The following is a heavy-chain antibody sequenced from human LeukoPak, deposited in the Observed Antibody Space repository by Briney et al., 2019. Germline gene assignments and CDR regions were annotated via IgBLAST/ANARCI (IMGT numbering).Heavy chain of an antibody. V-gene: IGHV3-21*01. CDR3: ARDESITIFGVVNGGWFDP. D-gene: IGHD3-3*01. Sequence: GGSLRLSCAASGFTFSSYSMNWVRQAPGKGLEWVSSISSSSSYIYYADSVKGRFTISRDNDKHSLYLQMNSLRAEDTAVYYCARDESITIFGVVNGGWFDPWGQGTLVTVSS. J-gene: IGHJ5*02. CDR1: GFTFSSYS. CDR2: ISSSSSYI.